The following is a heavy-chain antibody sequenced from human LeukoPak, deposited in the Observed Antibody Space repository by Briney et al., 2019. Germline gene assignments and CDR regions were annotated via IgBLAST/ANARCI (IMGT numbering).Heavy chain of an antibody. Sequence: SETLSLTCTVSGGSLSSSSYYWGWIRQPPGKGLEWIGSIYYSVSTYYNPSLKSRVTISVDTSKNQFSLKLSSVTAADTAVYYCARDKGAAAGHFDYWGQGTLVTVSS. V-gene: IGHV4-39*02. CDR1: GGSLSSSSYY. J-gene: IGHJ4*02. D-gene: IGHD6-13*01. CDR3: ARDKGAAAGHFDY. CDR2: IYYSVST.